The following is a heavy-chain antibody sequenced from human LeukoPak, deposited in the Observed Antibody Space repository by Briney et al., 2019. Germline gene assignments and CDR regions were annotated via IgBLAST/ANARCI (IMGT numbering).Heavy chain of an antibody. CDR2: ISSVSNAI. Sequence: AGGSLRPSCAASGFTFGSYSMNWVRQAPGKGLEWLSYISSVSNAIYYADSVKGRFTISRDNGKNSLYLQLNSLRAEDTAVYYCAKWVGTLGSLDFWGQGTLVTVSS. J-gene: IGHJ4*02. CDR3: AKWVGTLGSLDF. CDR1: GFTFGSYS. V-gene: IGHV3-48*04. D-gene: IGHD4-23*01.